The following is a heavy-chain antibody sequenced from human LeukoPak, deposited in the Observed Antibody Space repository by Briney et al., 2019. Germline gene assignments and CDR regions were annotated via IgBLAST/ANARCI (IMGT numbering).Heavy chain of an antibody. V-gene: IGHV4-4*09. J-gene: IGHJ4*02. Sequence: SETLSLTCTVSGGSISSYYWSSIRQPPGKGLEWIGYIYTSGSTNYNPSLKSRVTISVDTSKNQFSLKLSSVTAADTAVYYCARHVGYSSSWYDYWGQGTLVTVSS. CDR3: ARHVGYSSSWYDY. CDR1: GGSISSYY. D-gene: IGHD6-13*01. CDR2: IYTSGST.